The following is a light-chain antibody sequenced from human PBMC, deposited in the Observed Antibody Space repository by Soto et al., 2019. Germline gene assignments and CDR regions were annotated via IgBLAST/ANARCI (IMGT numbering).Light chain of an antibody. CDR1: SSDIGGYNY. Sequence: QSVLTQPASVSGSPGQSITISCTGTSSDIGGYNYVSWYQQHPGKAPRLIISDVGKRPSGVSNRFSGSKSGNTASLTISGLQAEDEADYYCSSYRNTKTFYVLGTGTKVTVL. J-gene: IGLJ1*01. CDR2: DVG. V-gene: IGLV2-14*01. CDR3: SSYRNTKTFYV.